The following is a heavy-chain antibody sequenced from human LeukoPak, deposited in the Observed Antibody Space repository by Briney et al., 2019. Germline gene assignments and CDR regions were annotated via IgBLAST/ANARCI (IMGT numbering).Heavy chain of an antibody. Sequence: GGSLRLSCAASGFTFSSYGMHWVRQAPGKGLEWVAFIRYDGSNKYYADSVKGRFTISRDNSKNTLYLQMNSLRAEDTAVYYCAKGSKIFGVVGNAFDIWGQGTMVTVSS. D-gene: IGHD3-3*01. CDR2: IRYDGSNK. CDR1: GFTFSSYG. V-gene: IGHV3-30*02. CDR3: AKGSKIFGVVGNAFDI. J-gene: IGHJ3*02.